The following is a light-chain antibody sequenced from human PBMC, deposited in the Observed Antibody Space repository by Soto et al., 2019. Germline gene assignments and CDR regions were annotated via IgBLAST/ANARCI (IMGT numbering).Light chain of an antibody. CDR1: RSVSSY. Sequence: EIVLTQSPATLSLSPGERATLSCRASRSVSSYLAWYQQKPGQAPRLLIYDASDRATGIPARFSGSGSGTDFTLTISSLEPEDFAVYYCQQRSNWPTFGQGTRLESK. CDR2: DAS. J-gene: IGKJ5*01. CDR3: QQRSNWPT. V-gene: IGKV3-11*01.